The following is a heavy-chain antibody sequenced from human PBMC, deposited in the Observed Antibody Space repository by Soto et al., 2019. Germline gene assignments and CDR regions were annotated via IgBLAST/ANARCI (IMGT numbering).Heavy chain of an antibody. CDR3: ARARLEPSLYYFDY. CDR1: GFTFSVHY. D-gene: IGHD1-1*01. V-gene: IGHV3-72*01. Sequence: GGSLRLSCAASGFTFSVHYMDWVRQAPGKGLEWFGRTRNKANSYTTEYAASVKGRFTISRDDSKNSLYQQMNSLKTEDTAVYYRARARLEPSLYYFDYWGQGTLVTVSS. J-gene: IGHJ4*02. CDR2: TRNKANSYTT.